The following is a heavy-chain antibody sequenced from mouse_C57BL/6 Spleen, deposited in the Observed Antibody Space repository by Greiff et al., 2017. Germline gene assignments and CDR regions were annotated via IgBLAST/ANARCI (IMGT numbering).Heavy chain of an antibody. V-gene: IGHV1-64*01. D-gene: IGHD1-2*01. CDR1: GYTFTSYW. Sequence: QVQLQQPGAELVKPGASVKLSCKASGYTFTSYWMHWVKQRPGQGLEWIGMIHPNSGSTNYNEKFKSKATLTVDKSSSTAYMQLSSLTSEDSAVYYCARGGITTAYFDYWGQGTTLTVSS. J-gene: IGHJ2*01. CDR3: ARGGITTAYFDY. CDR2: IHPNSGST.